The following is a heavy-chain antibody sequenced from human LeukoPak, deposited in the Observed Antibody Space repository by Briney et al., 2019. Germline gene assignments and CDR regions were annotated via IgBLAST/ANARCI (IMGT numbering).Heavy chain of an antibody. D-gene: IGHD3-16*01. V-gene: IGHV3-48*01. CDR1: GFTFSSYS. Sequence: PGGSLRLSCVASGFTFSSYSMNWVRQAPGKGLEWVSYISSSSSTIYYADSVKGRFTISRDNAKNSLYLQMNSLRAEDTAVYYCAGTWAHDAFDIWGQGTMVTVSS. CDR2: ISSSSSTI. CDR3: AGTWAHDAFDI. J-gene: IGHJ3*02.